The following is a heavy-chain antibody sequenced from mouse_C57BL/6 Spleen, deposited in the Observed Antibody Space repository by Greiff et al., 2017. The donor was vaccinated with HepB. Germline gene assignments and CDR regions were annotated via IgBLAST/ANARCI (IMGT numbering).Heavy chain of an antibody. D-gene: IGHD2-4*01. J-gene: IGHJ2*01. V-gene: IGHV1-4*01. Sequence: VKLMESGAELARPGASVKMSCKASGYTFTSYTMHWVKQRPGQGLEWIGYINPSSGYTKYNQKFKDKATLTADKSSSTAYMQLSSLTSEDSAVYYCARSRGLRRDYFDYWGQGTTLTVSS. CDR3: ARSRGLRRDYFDY. CDR2: INPSSGYT. CDR1: GYTFTSYT.